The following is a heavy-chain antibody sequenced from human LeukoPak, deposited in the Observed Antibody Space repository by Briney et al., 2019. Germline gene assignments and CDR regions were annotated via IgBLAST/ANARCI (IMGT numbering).Heavy chain of an antibody. CDR3: ARHTKYYYDSSGYYGPFGY. CDR2: IYYSGST. CDR1: GGSISTYY. D-gene: IGHD3-22*01. Sequence: SETLSLTCTVSGGSISTYYWSWIRQPPGKGLEWIGSIYYSGSTYYNPSLKSRVTISVDTSKNQFSLKLSSVTAADTAVYYCARHTKYYYDSSGYYGPFGYWGQGTLVTVSS. J-gene: IGHJ4*02. V-gene: IGHV4-39*01.